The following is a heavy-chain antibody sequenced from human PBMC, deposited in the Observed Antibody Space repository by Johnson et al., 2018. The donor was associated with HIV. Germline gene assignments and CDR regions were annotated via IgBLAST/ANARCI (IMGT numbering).Heavy chain of an antibody. CDR1: GFTFSSYG. V-gene: IGHV3-30*19. D-gene: IGHD1-26*01. CDR3: AQGGGSYYRGDAFEI. J-gene: IGHJ3*02. CDR2: ISYDGSNK. Sequence: QVQLVESGGGVVQPGGSLRLSCAASGFTFSSYGMHWVRQAPGKGLEWVAFISYDGSNKYYADSVKGRFTISRDNSKNTLYLQMNSLRAEDTAVYYCAQGGGSYYRGDAFEIWGHGTMVTVSS.